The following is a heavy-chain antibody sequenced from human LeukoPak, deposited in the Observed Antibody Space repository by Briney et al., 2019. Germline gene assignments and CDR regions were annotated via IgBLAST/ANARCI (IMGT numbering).Heavy chain of an antibody. CDR1: GGSFSGYY. V-gene: IGHV4-34*01. J-gene: IGHJ4*02. CDR2: INHSGST. Sequence: SETLSLTCAVYGGSFSGYYWSWIRQPPGKGLEWIGEINHSGSTNYNPSLKSRVTISVDTSKNQFSLKLSSVTAADTAVYYCAVLWFGELYPPYWGQGTLVTVSS. D-gene: IGHD3-10*01. CDR3: AVLWFGELYPPY.